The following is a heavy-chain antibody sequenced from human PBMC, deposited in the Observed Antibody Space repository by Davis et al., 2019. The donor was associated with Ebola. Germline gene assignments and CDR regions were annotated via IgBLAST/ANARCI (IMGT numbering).Heavy chain of an antibody. CDR2: IYYSGST. V-gene: IGHV4-59*08. CDR1: GGSISSYY. CDR3: ARQGYYYDSGGYFTYYGMDV. J-gene: IGHJ6*02. D-gene: IGHD3-22*01. Sequence: MPSETLSLTCTVSGGSISSYYWSWIRQPPGKGLEWIGYIYYSGSTNYNPSLKSRVTISVDTSKNQFSLNLSSVTAADTAVYYCARQGYYYDSGGYFTYYGMDVWGQGTTVTVSS.